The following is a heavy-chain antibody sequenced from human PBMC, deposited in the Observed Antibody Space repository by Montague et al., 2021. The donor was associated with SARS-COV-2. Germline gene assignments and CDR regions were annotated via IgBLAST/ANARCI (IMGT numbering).Heavy chain of an antibody. J-gene: IGHJ6*02. Sequence: SETLSLTCTVSGFSINTYYWYWFRQPPGKGLVWLGSIFYTGGTNYNTSLKSRVIISLDTSKNQFFLKVPSVTAADTAVYYCAGQADGSYFCYVVDVWGQGTTVTVSS. CDR2: IFYTGGT. CDR3: AGQADGSYFCYVVDV. D-gene: IGHD3-22*01. CDR1: GFSINTYY. V-gene: IGHV4-59*12.